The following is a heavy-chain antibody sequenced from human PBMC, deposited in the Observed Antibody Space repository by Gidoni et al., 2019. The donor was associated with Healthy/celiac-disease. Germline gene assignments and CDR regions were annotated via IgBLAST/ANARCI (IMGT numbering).Heavy chain of an antibody. CDR3: ARVPSLAARPPYNWFDP. CDR1: GGTFSSYA. V-gene: IGHV1-69*01. Sequence: QVQLVQSGAEVKKPGSSVKVSCKASGGTFSSYAISWVRQAPGQGLEWMGGIIPIFGTANYAQKFQGRVTITADESTSTAYMELSSLRSEDTAVYYCARVPSLAARPPYNWFDPWGQGTLVTVSS. J-gene: IGHJ5*02. CDR2: IIPIFGTA. D-gene: IGHD6-6*01.